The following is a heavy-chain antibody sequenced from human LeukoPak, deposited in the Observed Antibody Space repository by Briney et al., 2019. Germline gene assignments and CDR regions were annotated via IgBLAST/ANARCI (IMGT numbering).Heavy chain of an antibody. CDR2: TYYRSKWYS. CDR1: GDSVSSKNGA. Sequence: SQTLSLTCAISGDSVSSKNGAWNWIRQSPSRGLEWLGRTYYRSKWYSDYAVSVQGRITISPDTSKNQFSLQLSSVTPEDTAVYYCARDWGYWGQGTLVTVSS. D-gene: IGHD3-22*01. CDR3: ARDWGY. J-gene: IGHJ4*02. V-gene: IGHV6-1*01.